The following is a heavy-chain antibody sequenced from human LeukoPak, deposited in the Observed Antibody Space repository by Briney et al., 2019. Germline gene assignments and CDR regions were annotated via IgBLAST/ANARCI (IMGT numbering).Heavy chain of an antibody. V-gene: IGHV3-30*18. D-gene: IGHD4-23*01. J-gene: IGHJ4*02. Sequence: GRSLRLSCAASGFTFSSYGMHWVRQAPGKGLEWVAVISYDGSNKYYADSVKGRFTISRDNSKNTLYLQMNSLRAEDTAVYYCAKGGDYGGNSEVVDYWGQGTLVTVSS. CDR1: GFTFSSYG. CDR3: AKGGDYGGNSEVVDY. CDR2: ISYDGSNK.